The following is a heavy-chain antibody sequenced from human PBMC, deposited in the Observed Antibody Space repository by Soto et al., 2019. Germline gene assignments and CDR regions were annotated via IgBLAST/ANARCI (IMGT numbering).Heavy chain of an antibody. V-gene: IGHV3-23*01. Sequence: GGSLRLSCAASGFTFSSYAMNWVRQAPGKGLEWVSVISGSDGSTYYADSVKGRFTISRDNSKNTLNLQMNSLRAEDTAVYYCARDTSGYFDYWGQGTLVTVSS. D-gene: IGHD3-22*01. J-gene: IGHJ4*02. CDR3: ARDTSGYFDY. CDR1: GFTFSSYA. CDR2: ISGSDGST.